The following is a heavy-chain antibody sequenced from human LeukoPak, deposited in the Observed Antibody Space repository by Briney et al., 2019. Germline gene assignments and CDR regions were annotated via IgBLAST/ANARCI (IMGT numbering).Heavy chain of an antibody. Sequence: ASVKVSCKASGGTFSSYAISWVRQAPGKGLEWMGGFDPEDGETIYAQKFQGRVTMTEDTSTDTAYMELSSLRSEDTAVYYCATDLLAAAGSVSWGQGTLVTVSS. V-gene: IGHV1-24*01. CDR1: GGTFSSYA. D-gene: IGHD6-13*01. J-gene: IGHJ4*02. CDR2: FDPEDGET. CDR3: ATDLLAAAGSVS.